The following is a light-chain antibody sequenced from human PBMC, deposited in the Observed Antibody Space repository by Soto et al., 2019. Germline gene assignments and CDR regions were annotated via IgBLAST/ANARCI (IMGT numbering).Light chain of an antibody. CDR3: QQYNTYPWT. CDR2: DAS. CDR1: QSISSW. Sequence: DIQRTQSPSTLPASVGDRVTIACRASQSISSWLAWYQQKPGKAPKLLIYDASSLESGVPSRFSGSGSGTEFTLTISSLQPDDFATYYCQQYNTYPWTFGQGTMVDIK. V-gene: IGKV1-5*01. J-gene: IGKJ1*01.